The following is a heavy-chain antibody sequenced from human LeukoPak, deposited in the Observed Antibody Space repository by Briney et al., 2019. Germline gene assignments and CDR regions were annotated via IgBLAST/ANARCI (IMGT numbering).Heavy chain of an antibody. Sequence: PGGSLRLSCAASGFTFSTSWMIWVRQAPGKGLEWVANIKEDGSEKYYVDSVKGRFTISRDNAKNTLYLQMNSLRAEDTAVYYCAKDRGGGVYSYGLNWFDPWGQGTLVTVSS. CDR2: IKEDGSEK. CDR3: AKDRGGGVYSYGLNWFDP. J-gene: IGHJ5*02. CDR1: GFTFSTSW. D-gene: IGHD5-18*01. V-gene: IGHV3-7*01.